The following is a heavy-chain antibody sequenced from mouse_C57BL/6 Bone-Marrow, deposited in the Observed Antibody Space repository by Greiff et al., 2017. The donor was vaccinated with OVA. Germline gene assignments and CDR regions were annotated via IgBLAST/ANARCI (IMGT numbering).Heavy chain of an antibody. CDR1: GFSLTSYG. CDR3: APLAVSVDY. V-gene: IGHV2-4*01. J-gene: IGHJ4*01. CDR2: IWSGGST. D-gene: IGHD1-1*01. Sequence: QVQLQQSGPGLVQPSQSLSITCTVSGFSLTSYGVHWVRQPPGKGLEWLGVIWSGGSTDYNAAFISRLSISKDNSKSQVFFRRSSLQAVATDIYYSAPLAVSVDYWGQGTSVTVSA.